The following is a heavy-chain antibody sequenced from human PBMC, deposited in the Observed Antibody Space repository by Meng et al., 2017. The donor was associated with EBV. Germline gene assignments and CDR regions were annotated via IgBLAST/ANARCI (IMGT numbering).Heavy chain of an antibody. Sequence: QGQLQEYGPGLVKPSETLSITCIVSGVSVTSGAYHWSWIRQSPGKGLEWIGYIYDTGITIYNPSLKSRVTISLETSKNQFSLKVNSVTTADTAVYYCAKSRSSTPGIVDDWGQGTLVTVSS. CDR1: GVSVTSGAYH. J-gene: IGHJ4*02. CDR2: IYDTGIT. CDR3: AKSRSSTPGIVDD. D-gene: IGHD2/OR15-2a*01. V-gene: IGHV4-61*08.